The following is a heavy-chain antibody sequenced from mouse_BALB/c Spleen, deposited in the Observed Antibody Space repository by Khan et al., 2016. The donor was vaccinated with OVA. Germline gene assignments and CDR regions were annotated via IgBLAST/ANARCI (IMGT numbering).Heavy chain of an antibody. CDR1: GFNIKDTY. CDR2: IDPANGNT. J-gene: IGHJ4*01. CDR3: ARGWWSYAMDY. D-gene: IGHD1-1*02. V-gene: IGHV14-3*02. Sequence: EVELVESGAELVKPGASVKLSCTASGFNIKDTYIHWVMQRPEQGLEWIGRIDPANGNTKYDPKFQGTATITADTSSNKDYLQLGSLTSEDTAVYYCARGWWSYAMDYWGQGTSGTFSS.